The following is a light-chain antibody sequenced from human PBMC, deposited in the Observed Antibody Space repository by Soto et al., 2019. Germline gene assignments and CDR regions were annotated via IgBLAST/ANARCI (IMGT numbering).Light chain of an antibody. V-gene: IGKV3-20*01. CDR1: QSVSSSY. Sequence: ETVLTQSPGTLSLSPGERATLSCRASQSVSSSYLAWYQQKPGQAPRLLIYGASSRATGIPDRFSGSGYGNDFPLNISRLESEDFEVYYCQQYGSSPQWTFGQGTEMEI. J-gene: IGKJ1*01. CDR3: QQYGSSPQWT. CDR2: GAS.